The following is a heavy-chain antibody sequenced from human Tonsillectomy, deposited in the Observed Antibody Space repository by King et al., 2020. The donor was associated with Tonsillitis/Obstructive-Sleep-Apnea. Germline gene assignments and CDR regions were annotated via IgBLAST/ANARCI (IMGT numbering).Heavy chain of an antibody. Sequence: QLQESGPGLVKPSETLSLTCTVSGGSISSSSYYWGWIRQPPGKGLGWIGSIYFSGSTYYNPSLKSRVTISVDTSTNQFSLKLSSVTAADTAVYYCARPRFGLPWGQGTQVTVSS. CDR1: GGSISSSSYY. J-gene: IGHJ5*02. D-gene: IGHD3-10*02. CDR2: IYFSGST. V-gene: IGHV4-39*01. CDR3: ARPRFGLP.